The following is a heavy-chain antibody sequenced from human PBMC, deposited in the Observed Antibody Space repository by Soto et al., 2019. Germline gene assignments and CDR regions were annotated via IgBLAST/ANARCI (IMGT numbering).Heavy chain of an antibody. V-gene: IGHV3-23*01. CDR2: ISGSGGST. CDR1: GFTFSNAW. CDR3: AKGFHASGRFYYYMDV. J-gene: IGHJ6*03. Sequence: GGSLRLSCAASGFTFSNAWMNWVRQAPGKGLEWVSAISGSGGSTYYADSVKGRFTISRDNSKNTLYLQMNSLRAEDTAVYYCAKGFHASGRFYYYMDVWGKGTTVTV.